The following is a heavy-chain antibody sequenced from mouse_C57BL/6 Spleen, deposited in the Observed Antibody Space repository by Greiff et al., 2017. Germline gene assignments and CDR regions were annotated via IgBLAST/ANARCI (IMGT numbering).Heavy chain of an antibody. CDR3: ARGCFYYGNYDYWDY. Sequence: QVQLQQPGTELVKPGASVKLSCKASGYTFTSYWMHWVKQRPGQGLEWIGNINPSNGGTNYNEKFKSKATLTVDKSSSTAYMQLSSLTSEDSAVYYCARGCFYYGNYDYWDYWGQGTTLTVSA. V-gene: IGHV1-53*01. J-gene: IGHJ2*01. D-gene: IGHD2-1*01. CDR1: GYTFTSYW. CDR2: INPSNGGT.